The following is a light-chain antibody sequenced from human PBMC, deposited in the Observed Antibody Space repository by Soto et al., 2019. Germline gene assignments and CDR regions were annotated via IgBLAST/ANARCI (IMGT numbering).Light chain of an antibody. V-gene: IGKV1-5*01. CDR1: QSISW. CDR2: DAS. CDR3: QQYNSCL. J-gene: IGKJ1*01. Sequence: DIQMTQSPSTLSASVGDRVTITCRASQSISWLAWYQQKPGKAPKLLIYDASNLESGVPSRFSGSGSGTEFTLTISSLQPDDFATYYCQQYNSCLFGQGTKVEIK.